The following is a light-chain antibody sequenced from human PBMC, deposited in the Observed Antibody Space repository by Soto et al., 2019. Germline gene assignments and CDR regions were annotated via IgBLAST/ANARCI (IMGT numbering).Light chain of an antibody. Sequence: DIQMTQSPSSVSASVGDRVSITCRASQGFSSWLAWYQQKPGKAPKLLIYAASNLQSGVPSRFSGTGSGTDFTLTISSLQPEDCATYYCQQANSYSEALGQGPKVDIK. CDR3: QQANSYSEA. J-gene: IGKJ1*01. V-gene: IGKV1D-12*01. CDR1: QGFSSW. CDR2: AAS.